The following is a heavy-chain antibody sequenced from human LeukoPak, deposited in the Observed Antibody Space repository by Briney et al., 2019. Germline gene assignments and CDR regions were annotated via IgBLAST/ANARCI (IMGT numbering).Heavy chain of an antibody. CDR1: GFSVSMKY. J-gene: IGHJ6*03. CDR2: IFSGGTT. CDR3: ARFSGPGMQHYYYYMDV. D-gene: IGHD3-10*01. V-gene: IGHV3-53*01. Sequence: GGSLRLSCAASGFSVSMKYMTWVRQAPGRGLEWVSVIFSGGTTYYADSVKGRFTVSRDNSKNMMYLQMNSLRAEDAAVYYCARFSGPGMQHYYYYMDVWGTGTTVTVSS.